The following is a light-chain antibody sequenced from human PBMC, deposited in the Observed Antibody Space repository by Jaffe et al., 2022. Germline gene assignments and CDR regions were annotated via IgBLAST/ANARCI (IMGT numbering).Light chain of an antibody. Sequence: DIVMTQSPATLSVSPGERATLSCRASQSVSSNLAWYQQKPGQAPRLLIYGTSTRATGIPARFSGSGSGTQFTLTISSLQSEDSAVYYCQQYNNWPPHTFGQGTKLEIK. CDR3: QQYNNWPPHT. V-gene: IGKV3-15*01. CDR1: QSVSSN. CDR2: GTS. J-gene: IGKJ2*01.